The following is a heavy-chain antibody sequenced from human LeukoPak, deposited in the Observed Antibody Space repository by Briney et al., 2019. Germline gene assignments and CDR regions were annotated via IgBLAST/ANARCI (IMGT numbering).Heavy chain of an antibody. V-gene: IGHV3-23*01. CDR1: GFTFSSYA. Sequence: QPGGSLRLSCAASGFTFSSYAMSWVRQAPGKGLEWVSAISGSGGSTYYADSVKGRFTISRDNSKNTLYLQMNSLRAVDTAVYYCAKGQQWLGKTFDYWGQGTLVTVSS. CDR2: ISGSGGST. D-gene: IGHD6-19*01. CDR3: AKGQQWLGKTFDY. J-gene: IGHJ4*02.